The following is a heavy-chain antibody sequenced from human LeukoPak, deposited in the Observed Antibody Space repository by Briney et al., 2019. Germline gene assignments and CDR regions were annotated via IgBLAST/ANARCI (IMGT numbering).Heavy chain of an antibody. CDR2: IYYSGIT. D-gene: IGHD4-17*01. V-gene: IGHV4-39*07. Sequence: SETLSLTCTVSGGSISSSSYYWGWIRQPPGKGLEWIGTIYYSGITYYNPSLKSRVTISVDTSKNQFSLKLSSVTAADTAVYYCARDTPYGDLVYWGQGTLVTVSS. CDR1: GGSISSSSYY. CDR3: ARDTPYGDLVY. J-gene: IGHJ4*02.